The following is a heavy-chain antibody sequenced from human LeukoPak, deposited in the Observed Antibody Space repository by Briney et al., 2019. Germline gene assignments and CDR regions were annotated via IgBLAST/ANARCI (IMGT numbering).Heavy chain of an antibody. Sequence: PGGSLRLSCAASGFTVSSNYMSWVRHSPGKGLEWVSVIYSGGSTDYADSVKGRFTISRDNANNSLYLQMNSLRAEDTAVYYCVRDLYGDYAFDIWGQGTMVTVSS. CDR3: VRDLYGDYAFDI. J-gene: IGHJ3*02. V-gene: IGHV3-66*01. D-gene: IGHD4-17*01. CDR2: IYSGGST. CDR1: GFTVSSNY.